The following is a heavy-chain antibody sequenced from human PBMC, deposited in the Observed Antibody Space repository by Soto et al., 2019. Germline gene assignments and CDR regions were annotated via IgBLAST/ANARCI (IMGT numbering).Heavy chain of an antibody. CDR3: AREGITGTPDAFDI. CDR2: INPNSGGT. J-gene: IGHJ3*02. Sequence: ASVKVSCKASGYTFTGYYMHWVRQAPGQGLEWMGWINPNSGGTNYAQKFQGWVTMTRDTSISTAYMELSRLRSDDTAVYYCAREGITGTPDAFDIWGQGTMVTVSS. D-gene: IGHD1-20*01. CDR1: GYTFTGYY. V-gene: IGHV1-2*04.